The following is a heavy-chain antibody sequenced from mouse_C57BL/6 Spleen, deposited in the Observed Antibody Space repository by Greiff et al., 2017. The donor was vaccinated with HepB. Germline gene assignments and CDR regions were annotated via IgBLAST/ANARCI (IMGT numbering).Heavy chain of an antibody. J-gene: IGHJ2*01. CDR1: GYAFSSSW. CDR3: ARRIYDGYYGYFDY. CDR2: IYPGDGDT. D-gene: IGHD2-3*01. V-gene: IGHV1-82*01. Sequence: VQLQQSGPELVKPGASVKISCKASGYAFSSSWMNWVKQRPGKGLEWIGRIYPGDGDTNYNGKFKGKATLTADKSSSTAYMQLSSLTSEDSAVYFCARRIYDGYYGYFDYWGQGTTLTVSS.